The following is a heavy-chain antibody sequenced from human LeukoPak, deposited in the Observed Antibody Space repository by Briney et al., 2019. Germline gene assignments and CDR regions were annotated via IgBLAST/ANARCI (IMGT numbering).Heavy chain of an antibody. CDR2: MNPNSGNT. V-gene: IGHV1-8*01. CDR1: GYTSTSYD. CDR3: ARGTGGQRRAARRADYYYYMDV. Sequence: ASVKVSCKASGYTSTSYDINWVRQATGQGLEWMGWMNPNSGNTGYAQKFQGRVTMTRNTSISTAYMELSSLRSEDTAVYYCARGTGGQRRAARRADYYYYMDVWGKGTTVTVSS. J-gene: IGHJ6*03. D-gene: IGHD6-6*01.